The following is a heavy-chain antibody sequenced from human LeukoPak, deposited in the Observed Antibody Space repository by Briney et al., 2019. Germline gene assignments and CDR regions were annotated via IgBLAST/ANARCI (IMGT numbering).Heavy chain of an antibody. CDR1: GGSISSYY. CDR2: IYYSGST. Sequence: SQTLPLTCTVSGGSISSYYWSWIRQPPGKGLEWIGYIYYSGSTNYNPSLKSRVTIPVDTSKNQFSLKLSSVTAADTAVYYCAREYRYSSSRGGFDYWGQGTLVTVSS. V-gene: IGHV4-59*01. D-gene: IGHD6-6*01. CDR3: AREYRYSSSRGGFDY. J-gene: IGHJ4*02.